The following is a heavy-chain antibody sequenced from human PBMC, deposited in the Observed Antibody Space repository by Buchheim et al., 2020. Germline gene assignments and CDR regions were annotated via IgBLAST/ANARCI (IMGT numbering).Heavy chain of an antibody. V-gene: IGHV3-48*03. CDR2: IGSSGTTI. CDR1: GFTFSSYA. CDR3: ARVGFSNGGVYYYGMDV. J-gene: IGHJ6*02. D-gene: IGHD3-16*01. Sequence: EVQLVESGGGLVQPGGSLRLSCAASGFTFSSYAINWVRQAPGKGLEWVSYIGSSGTTIYYADSVKGRFTISRDNAKNSLFLQMYSLRVVDTAVYSCARVGFSNGGVYYYGMDVWGQETT.